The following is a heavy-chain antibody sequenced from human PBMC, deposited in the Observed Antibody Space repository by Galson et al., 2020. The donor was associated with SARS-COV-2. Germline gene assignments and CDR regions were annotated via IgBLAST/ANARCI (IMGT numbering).Heavy chain of an antibody. CDR2: ISFDGSDE. CDR3: VREGETGAGPLDY. CDR1: RFPFSRYT. V-gene: IGHV3-30*01. D-gene: IGHD7-27*01. J-gene: IGHJ4*02. Sequence: GESLKISCAASRFPFSRYTMNWVRQAPGKGLEWVAVISFDGSDEYYADSTKGRFTISRDNTKNTLYLQMNSLKIEDTAVYYCVREGETGAGPLDYWGQGTLVTVSS.